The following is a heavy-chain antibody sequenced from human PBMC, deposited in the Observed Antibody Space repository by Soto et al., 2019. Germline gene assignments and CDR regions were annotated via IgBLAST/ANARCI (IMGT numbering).Heavy chain of an antibody. J-gene: IGHJ3*02. V-gene: IGHV1-58*02. D-gene: IGHD4-17*01. CDR2: IVVGSGNT. CDR3: AAISMTTVTLGAIDI. Sequence: GASVKVSCKASGFTFTSSAMQWVRQARGQRLEWIGWIVVGSGNTNYAQKFQERVTITRDMSTSTAYMELSSLRSEDTAVYYCAAISMTTVTLGAIDIWGQGTMVTVSS. CDR1: GFTFTSSA.